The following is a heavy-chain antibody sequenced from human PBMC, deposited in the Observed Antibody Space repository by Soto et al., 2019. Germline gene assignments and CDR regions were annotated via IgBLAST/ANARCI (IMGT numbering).Heavy chain of an antibody. V-gene: IGHV3-74*01. J-gene: IGHJ6*02. CDR2: ISSDGSST. Sequence: GSLRLSSAVSGSTIRSYWMHWVRQVPGKGLVWVSRISSDGSSTNYADSVKGRFTSSRDNAKSTLFLQMDSQRAEDTAIYYCTRHSVPYGLDVWGQGTTVTVSS. CDR1: GSTIRSYW. CDR3: TRHSVPYGLDV.